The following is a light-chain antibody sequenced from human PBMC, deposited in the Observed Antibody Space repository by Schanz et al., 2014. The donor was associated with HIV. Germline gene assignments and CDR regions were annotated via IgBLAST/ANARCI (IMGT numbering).Light chain of an antibody. CDR1: QSVSKK. Sequence: EIVLTQSPGSLSLSPGERATLSCRASQSVSKKLAWYQQKPGQAPTFLIYGASRRATGIPDRFGGSGSATDFTLTISRLEPEDFAIYYCQQRTNWPFSITFGPGTKVDIK. J-gene: IGKJ3*01. CDR3: QQRTNWPFSIT. V-gene: IGKV3D-20*02. CDR2: GAS.